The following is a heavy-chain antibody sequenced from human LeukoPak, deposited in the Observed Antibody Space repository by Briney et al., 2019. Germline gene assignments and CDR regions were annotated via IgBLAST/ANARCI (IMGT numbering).Heavy chain of an antibody. CDR2: IKQDGSEK. CDR3: ARECVPVGATKAFDI. Sequence: GGSLRLSCAASGFTFSSYWMSWVRQAPGKGLEWVANIKQDGSEKYYVDSVKGRFTISRDNAKNSLYLQMNSLRAEDTAVYYCARECVPVGATKAFDIWGQGTMVTVSS. V-gene: IGHV3-7*01. D-gene: IGHD1-26*01. CDR1: GFTFSSYW. J-gene: IGHJ3*02.